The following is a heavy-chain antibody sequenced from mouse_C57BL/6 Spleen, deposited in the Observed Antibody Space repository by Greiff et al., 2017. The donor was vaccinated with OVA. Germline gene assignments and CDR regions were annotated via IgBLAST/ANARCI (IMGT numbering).Heavy chain of an antibody. V-gene: IGHV2-9*01. Sequence: VQLVESGPGLVAPSQSLSITCTVSGFSLTSYGVDWVRQPPGKGLEWLGVIWGGGSTNYNSALMSRLSTCKDNSKSHVFLKMNSLQTEDTAKYYCAKERGYDYEEYARDYWGQGTSGTVSS. CDR3: AKERGYDYEEYARDY. D-gene: IGHD2-4*01. J-gene: IGHJ4*01. CDR2: IWGGGST. CDR1: GFSLTSYG.